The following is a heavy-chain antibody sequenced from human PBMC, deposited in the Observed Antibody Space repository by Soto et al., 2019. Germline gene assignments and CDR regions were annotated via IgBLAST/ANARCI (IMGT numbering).Heavy chain of an antibody. V-gene: IGHV3-74*01. D-gene: IGHD6-13*01. CDR1: GFTFRSYW. CDR2: ITSDGSST. CDR3: ASGGSSLNFDS. Sequence: GGSLRLSCAASGFTFRSYWMQWVRQAPGKGLVWVSWITSDGSSTSYADYVKGRFTISRDNAKNTLFLQMNSLRAEDTAVYFCASGGSSLNFDSWGQGT. J-gene: IGHJ4*02.